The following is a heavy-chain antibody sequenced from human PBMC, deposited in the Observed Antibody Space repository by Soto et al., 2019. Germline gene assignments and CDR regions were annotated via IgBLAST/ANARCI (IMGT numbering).Heavy chain of an antibody. CDR1: GFTFSSYG. CDR2: ISYDGSNK. D-gene: IGHD3-3*01. J-gene: IGHJ4*02. V-gene: IGHV3-30*03. Sequence: QVQLVESGGGVVQPGRSRRLSCAASGFTFSSYGMHWVRQAPGKGLEWVAVISYDGSNKYYADSVKGRFTISRDNSKNTXXXXXXXXXXXXXXXXXXXXXXXEWRGAGVDYWGQGTLVTVSS. CDR3: XXXXXEWRGAGVDY.